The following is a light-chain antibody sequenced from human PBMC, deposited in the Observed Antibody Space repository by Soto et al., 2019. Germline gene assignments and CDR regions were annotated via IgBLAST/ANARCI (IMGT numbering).Light chain of an antibody. CDR3: GTWDSSLSAML. CDR2: DND. V-gene: IGLV1-51*01. J-gene: IGLJ2*01. Sequence: QSVLTQPPSVSAAPGQKVTISCSGSSSNIGNNYVSWYQQLPGTAPKLLIYDNDKRPSGIPDRFSGSKSGTSATLGITGLQTGDEDDYYCGTWDSSLSAMLFGGGTKLTVL. CDR1: SSNIGNNY.